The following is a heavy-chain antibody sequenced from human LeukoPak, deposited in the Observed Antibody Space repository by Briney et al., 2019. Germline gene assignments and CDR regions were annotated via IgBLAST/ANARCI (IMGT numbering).Heavy chain of an antibody. D-gene: IGHD5-24*01. CDR3: ARAGGGYNYYDY. J-gene: IGHJ4*02. V-gene: IGHV3-48*01. CDR1: GFTFSSYS. CDR2: ITSSSSTI. Sequence: PGGSLRLSCAVSGFTFSSYSMNWVRQTPGKGLEWISYITSSSSTIYYADSVKGRFTISRDNAKNSLYLQMNSLGVEDTAVYYCARAGGGYNYYDYWGQGTLVTVSS.